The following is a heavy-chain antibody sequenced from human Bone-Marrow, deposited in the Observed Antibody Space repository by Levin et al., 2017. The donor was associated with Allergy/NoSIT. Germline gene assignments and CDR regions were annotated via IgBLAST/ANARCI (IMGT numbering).Heavy chain of an antibody. Sequence: VASVKVSCKASGYSFTAFFMHWLRQAPGQGLEWMGRINPNSGGISYSQKFQDRVTITWDTSINTVYMELRQLRSDDTAVFYCARGGRGSAWYVNYWGQGTLVTVSS. D-gene: IGHD6-19*01. V-gene: IGHV1-2*06. CDR2: INPNSGGI. CDR3: ARGGRGSAWYVNY. J-gene: IGHJ4*02. CDR1: GYSFTAFF.